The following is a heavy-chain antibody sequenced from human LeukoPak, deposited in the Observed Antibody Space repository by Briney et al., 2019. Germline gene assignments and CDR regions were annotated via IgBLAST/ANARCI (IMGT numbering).Heavy chain of an antibody. J-gene: IGHJ6*03. CDR2: ISGSGGSI. Sequence: PGGSLRLSCAASGFTFSSYAMSWVRQAPGKGLEWVSAISGSGGSIYYADSVKGRFTISRDNPKNTLYLQMNSLRAEDTAVYYCAKGNDFWSGYPYYYYYMDVWGKGTTVTVSS. D-gene: IGHD3-3*01. CDR1: GFTFSSYA. V-gene: IGHV3-23*01. CDR3: AKGNDFWSGYPYYYYYMDV.